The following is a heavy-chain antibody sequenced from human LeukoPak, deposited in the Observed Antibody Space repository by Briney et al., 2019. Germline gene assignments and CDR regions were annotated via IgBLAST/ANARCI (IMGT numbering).Heavy chain of an antibody. D-gene: IGHD6-19*01. CDR1: GGTFSSYA. V-gene: IGHV1-69*05. Sequence: SVKVSCKASGGTFSSYAISWVRQAPGQGLEWMGGIIPIFGTANYAQKFQGRVTITTDESTSTAYMELSSLRSEDTAVYYCARWAQQWLVHDWFDPWGQGTLVTVSS. CDR2: IIPIFGTA. J-gene: IGHJ5*02. CDR3: ARWAQQWLVHDWFDP.